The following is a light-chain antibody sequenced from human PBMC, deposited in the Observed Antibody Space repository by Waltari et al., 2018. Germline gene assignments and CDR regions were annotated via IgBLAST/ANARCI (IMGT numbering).Light chain of an antibody. V-gene: IGKV1-8*01. CDR2: AAS. CDR3: QQYFSYPLT. CDR1: EGITSY. Sequence: AIRMTQSPSSFSASTGDRVTITCRANEGITSYLACYHQKPGKAPKLLIYAASTLHSGVPSRFSGSGSGTDFTLTISCLQSEDFATYYCQQYFSYPLTFGGGTKVEIK. J-gene: IGKJ4*01.